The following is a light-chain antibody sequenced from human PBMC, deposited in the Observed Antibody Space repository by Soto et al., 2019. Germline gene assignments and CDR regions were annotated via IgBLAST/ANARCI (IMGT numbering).Light chain of an antibody. CDR1: NIGSLS. Sequence: SSELTQSPSVSVAPGQAATITCGGNNIGSLSVHWYQQKPGQAPVMVIYSDNERPSGIPERFSGSNSGNTATLTISRVEVEDEADYSCQVWDSSSDPHVVFGGGTKLTVL. J-gene: IGLJ2*01. CDR3: QVWDSSSDPHVV. CDR2: SDN. V-gene: IGLV3-21*04.